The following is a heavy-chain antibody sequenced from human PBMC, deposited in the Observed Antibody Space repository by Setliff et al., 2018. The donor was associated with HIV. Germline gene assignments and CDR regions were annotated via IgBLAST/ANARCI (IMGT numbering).Heavy chain of an antibody. CDR1: GGSISSGGYS. Sequence: PSETLSLTCAVSGGSISSGGYSWSWIRQPPGKGLEWIGYIYHSGSTYYNPSLKGRLTISAGPSKSQFSLKMTSVTAADTAVYYCARGLSVYSYANVYYYHGMDVWGQGTTVTVSS. CDR3: ARGLSVYSYANVYYYHGMDV. J-gene: IGHJ6*02. V-gene: IGHV4-30-2*01. CDR2: IYHSGST. D-gene: IGHD5-18*01.